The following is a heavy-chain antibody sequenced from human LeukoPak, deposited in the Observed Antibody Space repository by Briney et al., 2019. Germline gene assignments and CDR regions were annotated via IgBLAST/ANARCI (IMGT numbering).Heavy chain of an antibody. J-gene: IGHJ4*02. CDR1: GFTFSSYS. V-gene: IGHV3-21*01. CDR2: ISSSSSYI. CDR3: ARDSRTYYDILTGFHQPFDY. D-gene: IGHD3-9*01. Sequence: PGGSLRLSCAASGFTFSSYSMNWVRQAPGKGLEWVSSISSSSSYIYYADSVKGRFTISRDNAKNSLYLQMNSLRAEDTAVYYCARDSRTYYDILTGFHQPFDYWGQGTLVTVSS.